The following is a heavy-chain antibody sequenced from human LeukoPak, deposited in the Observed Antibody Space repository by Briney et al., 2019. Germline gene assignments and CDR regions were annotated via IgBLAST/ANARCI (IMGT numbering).Heavy chain of an antibody. CDR3: GRLVDTAVGKYYFDY. D-gene: IGHD5-18*01. J-gene: IGHJ4*02. CDR1: GDSISSGSYY. Sequence: PSETLSLTCTVSGDSISSGSYYWSWLRQPPGKGLEWIGYIYYSGSTNYNPSLKSRVTISVDTSKNQFSLKLSSVTAADTAVYYCGRLVDTAVGKYYFDYWGQGTLVTASS. V-gene: IGHV4-61*01. CDR2: IYYSGST.